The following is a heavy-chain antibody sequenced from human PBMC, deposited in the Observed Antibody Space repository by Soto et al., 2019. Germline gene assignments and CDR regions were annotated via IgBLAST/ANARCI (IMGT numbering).Heavy chain of an antibody. CDR1: GFTFSSYA. V-gene: IGHV3-23*01. D-gene: IGHD3-22*01. J-gene: IGHJ4*02. Sequence: HPGGSLRLSCAASGFTFSSYAMSWVRQAPGKGLEWVSAISGSGGSTYYADSVKGRFTISRDNSKNTLYLQMNSLRAEDTAVYYCAMSPDYYDSSGYSRDYWGQGTLVTVSS. CDR2: ISGSGGST. CDR3: AMSPDYYDSSGYSRDY.